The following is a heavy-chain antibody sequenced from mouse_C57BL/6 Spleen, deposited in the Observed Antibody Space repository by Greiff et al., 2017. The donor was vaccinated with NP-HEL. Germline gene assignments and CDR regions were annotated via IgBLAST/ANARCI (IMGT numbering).Heavy chain of an antibody. CDR2: IYPGDGDT. Sequence: QVQLKESGAELVKPGASVKISCKASGYAFSSYWMNWVKQRPGKGLEWIGQIYPGDGDTNYNGKFKGKATLTADKSSSTAYMQLSSLTSEDSAVYFCARYGSSFVYAMDYWGQGTSVTVSS. CDR3: ARYGSSFVYAMDY. V-gene: IGHV1-80*01. J-gene: IGHJ4*01. D-gene: IGHD1-1*01. CDR1: GYAFSSYW.